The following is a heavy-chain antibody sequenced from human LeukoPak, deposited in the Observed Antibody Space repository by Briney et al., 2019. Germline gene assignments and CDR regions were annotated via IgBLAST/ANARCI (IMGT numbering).Heavy chain of an antibody. J-gene: IGHJ5*02. V-gene: IGHV3-23*01. D-gene: IGHD3-22*01. CDR2: ISGSGGST. Sequence: GGSLRLSCAASGFTFSSYGMHWVRQAPGKGLEWVSAISGSGGSTYYADSVKGRFTISRDNSKNTLYLQMNSLRSEDTAVYYCASLNAYDSSGATGPWGQGTLVTVSS. CDR1: GFTFSSYG. CDR3: ASLNAYDSSGATGP.